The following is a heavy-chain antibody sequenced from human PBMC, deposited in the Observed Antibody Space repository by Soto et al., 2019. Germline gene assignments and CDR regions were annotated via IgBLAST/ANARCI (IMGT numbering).Heavy chain of an antibody. Sequence: GASVKVSCKASGYTFTSYGISWVRQAPGQGLEWMGWISAYNGNTNYAQKLQGRVTMTTDTSTSTAYMELRSLRSDDTAVYYCARDGAWESSSGWSRFDPGGQGTLVTVSS. D-gene: IGHD6-19*01. CDR3: ARDGAWESSSGWSRFDP. CDR2: ISAYNGNT. V-gene: IGHV1-18*01. CDR1: GYTFTSYG. J-gene: IGHJ5*02.